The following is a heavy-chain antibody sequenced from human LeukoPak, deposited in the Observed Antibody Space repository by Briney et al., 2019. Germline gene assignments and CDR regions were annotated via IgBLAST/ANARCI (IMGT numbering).Heavy chain of an antibody. J-gene: IGHJ5*02. CDR2: INPNSGGT. V-gene: IGHV1-2*02. CDR1: GYTFTGYY. Sequence: GASVTVSCKASGYTFTGYYMHWVRQAPGQGLEWMGWINPNSGGTNYAQKFQGRVTMTRDMSISTAYMELSRLRSDDTAVYYCARAVYLGGNWFDPWGQGTLVTVSS. D-gene: IGHD5/OR15-5a*01. CDR3: ARAVYLGGNWFDP.